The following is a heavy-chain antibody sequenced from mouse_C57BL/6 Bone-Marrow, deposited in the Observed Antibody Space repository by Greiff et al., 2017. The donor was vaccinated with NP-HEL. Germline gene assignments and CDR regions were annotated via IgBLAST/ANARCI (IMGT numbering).Heavy chain of an antibody. D-gene: IGHD5-5*01. CDR2: IDPENGDT. CDR3: TIFYLFDY. Sequence: QLQQSGAELVRPGASVKLSCTASGFNIKDDYMHWVKQRPEQGLEWIGWIDPENGDTEYASKFQGKATITADTSSNTAYLQLSSLTSEDTAVYYCTIFYLFDYWGQGTTLTVSS. V-gene: IGHV14-4*01. CDR1: GFNIKDDY. J-gene: IGHJ2*01.